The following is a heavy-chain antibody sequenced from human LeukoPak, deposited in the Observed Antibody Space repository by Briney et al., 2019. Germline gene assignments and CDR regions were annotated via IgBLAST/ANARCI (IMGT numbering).Heavy chain of an antibody. Sequence: SVKVSCKASGGTFISYTISWVRQAPGQGLEWMGRIIPILGIANYAQKFQGRVTITADKSTSTAYMELSSLRSEDTAVYYCARDSEMATHFDYWGQGTLVTVSS. CDR1: GGTFISYT. V-gene: IGHV1-69*04. CDR2: IIPILGIA. J-gene: IGHJ4*02. D-gene: IGHD5-24*01. CDR3: ARDSEMATHFDY.